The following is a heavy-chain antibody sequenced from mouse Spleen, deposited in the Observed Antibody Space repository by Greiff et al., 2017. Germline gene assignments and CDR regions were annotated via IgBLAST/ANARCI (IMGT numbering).Heavy chain of an antibody. D-gene: IGHD2-1*01. J-gene: IGHJ1*01. CDR2: IYPGDGDT. V-gene: IGHV1-82*01. CDR3: ARTNYGNSWYFGV. CDR1: GYAFSSSW. Sequence: VQLQQSGPELVKPGASVKISCKASGYAFSSSWMNWVKQRPGKGLEWIGRIYPGDGDTNYNGKFKGKATLTADKSSSTAYMQLSSLTSEYSAVYFCARTNYGNSWYFGVWGAGTTVTVSS.